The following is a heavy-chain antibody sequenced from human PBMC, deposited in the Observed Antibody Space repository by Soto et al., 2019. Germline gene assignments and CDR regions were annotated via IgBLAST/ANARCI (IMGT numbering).Heavy chain of an antibody. CDR2: IYHRGTT. V-gene: IGHV4-31*01. CDR3: VRVRGNQLLGWFDP. Sequence: QVQLQESGPGLVKPSQTLSLTCTVSGSSISSGGYYWSWIRQHPGKGLEWIGYIYHRGTTYYNASLEGQVTMSVDTAQNQYSLERTPVTAADTAVYYCVRVRGNQLLGWFDPWGQGTQVTVSS. D-gene: IGHD2-2*01. CDR1: GSSISSGGYY. J-gene: IGHJ5*02.